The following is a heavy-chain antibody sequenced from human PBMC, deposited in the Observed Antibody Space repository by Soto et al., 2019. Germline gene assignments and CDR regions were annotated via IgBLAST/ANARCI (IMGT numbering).Heavy chain of an antibody. D-gene: IGHD1-26*01. Sequence: VGSLRLSCAASGFTFSSYSMNWVRQAPGKGLEWVSSISSSSTYIYYADSVKGRFTISRDNAKNSLYLQMNSLRAEDTAVYYCARDREGVGAGLFWGQGTMVTVSS. CDR1: GFTFSSYS. CDR3: ARDREGVGAGLF. J-gene: IGHJ3*01. CDR2: ISSSSTYI. V-gene: IGHV3-21*01.